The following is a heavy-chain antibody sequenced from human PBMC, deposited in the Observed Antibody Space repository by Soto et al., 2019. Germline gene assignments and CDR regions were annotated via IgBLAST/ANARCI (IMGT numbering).Heavy chain of an antibody. J-gene: IGHJ4*02. CDR2: ISSHNGNT. Sequence: QVHLVQSGAEVKKPGASVKVSCKASGYTFRTYDISWVQQAPGQGLEWMGWISSHNGNTNYAQKDQDRVTMTTDTSTSTAYMELRSLRSDDTAVYYCARTYTSGWYDYWGQGTLVTVSS. CDR3: ARTYTSGWYDY. CDR1: GYTFRTYD. D-gene: IGHD6-19*01. V-gene: IGHV1-18*01.